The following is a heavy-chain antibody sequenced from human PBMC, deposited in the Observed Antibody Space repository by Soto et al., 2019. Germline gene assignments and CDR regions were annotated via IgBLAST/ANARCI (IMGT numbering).Heavy chain of an antibody. CDR3: AKGDWNYGGTYYYGMDV. Sequence: GGSLRLSCAASGFTFSSCGMHWVRQAPGKGPEWVAVISYDGSNKYYVDSVKGRFTISRDNSKKTLYLQMNSLRIEDTAVYYCAKGDWNYGGTYYYGMDVWGQGTTVTVYS. CDR2: ISYDGSNK. J-gene: IGHJ6*02. V-gene: IGHV3-30*18. CDR1: GFTFSSCG. D-gene: IGHD1-7*01.